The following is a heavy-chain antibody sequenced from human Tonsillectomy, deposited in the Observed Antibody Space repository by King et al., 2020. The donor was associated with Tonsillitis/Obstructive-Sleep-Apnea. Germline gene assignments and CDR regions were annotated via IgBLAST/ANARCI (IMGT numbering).Heavy chain of an antibody. CDR3: AKDSDSSGYYPSNYYYMDV. Sequence: VQLVESGGGVVQPGGSLRLSCAASGFTFSIYAMTWVRRAPGKGLEWVSVISASGGSTYYADAVKGRFTISRDNSKNTLYLQVNSLRVEDTAVDYCAKDSDSSGYYPSNYYYMDVWGKGTTVTVSS. CDR1: GFTFSIYA. CDR2: ISASGGST. J-gene: IGHJ6*03. D-gene: IGHD3-22*01. V-gene: IGHV3-23*04.